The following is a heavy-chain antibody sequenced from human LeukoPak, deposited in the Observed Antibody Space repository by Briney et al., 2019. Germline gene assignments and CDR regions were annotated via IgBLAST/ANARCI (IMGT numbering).Heavy chain of an antibody. V-gene: IGHV4-59*01. Sequence: SETLSLTCTVSGVSISSYYWSWIRQPPGKGLEWIGHISDSGDTNYNPSLKSRVTISVDTSKKQFSLKLSSVTTADTAVYYCARDSYYDTSGYFNDTFDMWGQGTLVTVSS. CDR2: ISDSGDT. CDR3: ARDSYYDTSGYFNDTFDM. D-gene: IGHD3-22*01. CDR1: GVSISSYY. J-gene: IGHJ3*02.